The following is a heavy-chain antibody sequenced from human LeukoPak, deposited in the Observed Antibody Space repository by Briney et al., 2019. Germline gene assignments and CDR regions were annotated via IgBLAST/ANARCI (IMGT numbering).Heavy chain of an antibody. D-gene: IGHD6-19*01. V-gene: IGHV3-23*01. Sequence: GGSLRLSCVASEFTFSSHAMNWVRQAPGKGLEWVSSISGGGESTYYADSVKGRFTVSRENSKNTVDLNMDSLTVDDTAIYYCAREAYSSGRAGTFDIWGQGTMVTVSS. CDR2: ISGGGEST. J-gene: IGHJ3*02. CDR3: AREAYSSGRAGTFDI. CDR1: EFTFSSHA.